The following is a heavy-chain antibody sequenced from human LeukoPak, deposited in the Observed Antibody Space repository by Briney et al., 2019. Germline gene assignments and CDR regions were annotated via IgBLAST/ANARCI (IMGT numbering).Heavy chain of an antibody. Sequence: ASVKVSCKAPGYTFTSYDINWVRQATGQGLEWMGWMNPNSGNTGYAQKFQGRVTMTRNTSISTAYMELSSLRSEDTAVYYCARVTGFLYYYYGMDVWGQGTTVTVSS. CDR1: GYTFTSYD. J-gene: IGHJ6*02. V-gene: IGHV1-8*01. CDR2: MNPNSGNT. CDR3: ARVTGFLYYYYGMDV. D-gene: IGHD7-27*01.